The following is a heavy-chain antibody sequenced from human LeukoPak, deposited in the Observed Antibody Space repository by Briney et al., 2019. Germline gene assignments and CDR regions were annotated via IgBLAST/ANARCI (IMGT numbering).Heavy chain of an antibody. CDR1: GYRFTSYW. CDR3: ARLDVDYDSSGHIDS. V-gene: IGHV5-51*01. J-gene: IGHJ5*01. D-gene: IGHD3-22*01. CDR2: IYPGDSDT. Sequence: GGSLKISCKGSGYRFTSYWIGWVRQMPGKGLEWMGIIYPGDSDTRYSPSFQGQVNISADKSISTAYLQWSSLKASDTAMYYCARLDVDYDSSGHIDSWGQGTLVTVSS.